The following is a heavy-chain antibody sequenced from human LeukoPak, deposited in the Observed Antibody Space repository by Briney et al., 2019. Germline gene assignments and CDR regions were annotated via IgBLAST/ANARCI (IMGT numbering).Heavy chain of an antibody. D-gene: IGHD5-12*01. V-gene: IGHV3-23*01. CDR3: AKEAIVATIFTLES. Sequence: QSGGSLTLSCKGSDFTFDVYARNWLRQATGRAVVWVSSISASGKRVYYADSVKGRFTISRDNSKNTVFLQMNSLRAEDTAVYYCAKEAIVATIFTLESWGQGTLVTVSS. J-gene: IGHJ4*02. CDR2: ISASGKRV. CDR1: DFTFDVYA.